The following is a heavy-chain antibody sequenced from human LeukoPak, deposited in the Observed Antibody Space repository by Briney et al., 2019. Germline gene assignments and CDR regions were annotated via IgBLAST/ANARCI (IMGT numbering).Heavy chain of an antibody. D-gene: IGHD3-10*01. CDR1: GFSLRGYA. J-gene: IGHJ4*02. CDR2: ISYDGRDQ. V-gene: IGHV3-30-3*01. CDR3: ARIGLGVSFGSGFDY. Sequence: GRSLRLSCVASGFSLRGYAMHWVRQAPGKGGLEWVTMISYDGRDQYYADSVKGRFTISRDDSKNTLFLQMNSLRVEDTAMYPCARIGLGVSFGSGFDYWGQGTLVTVTS.